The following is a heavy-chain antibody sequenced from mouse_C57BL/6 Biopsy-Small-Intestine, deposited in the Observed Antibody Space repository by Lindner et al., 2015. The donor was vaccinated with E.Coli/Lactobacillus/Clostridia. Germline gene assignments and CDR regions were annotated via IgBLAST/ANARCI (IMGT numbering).Heavy chain of an antibody. D-gene: IGHD2-4*01. Sequence: EVQLQESGAELVKPGASVKLSCTPSGFNIKDYYIHWVKQRTEQGLEWIGRIDPEGGETTYAPKFQGKATITADTSSNSAYLQLSSLTSEDTAVYYCARNEDYAAWFAYWGQGTLVTVSA. J-gene: IGHJ3*01. CDR3: ARNEDYAAWFAY. V-gene: IGHV14-2*01. CDR1: GFNIKDYY. CDR2: IDPEGGET.